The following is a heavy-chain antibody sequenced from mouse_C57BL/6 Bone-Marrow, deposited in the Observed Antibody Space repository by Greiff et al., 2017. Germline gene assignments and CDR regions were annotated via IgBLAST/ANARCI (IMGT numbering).Heavy chain of an antibody. D-gene: IGHD1-1*01. CDR3: ARDRITTGWFAY. V-gene: IGHV5-4*01. Sequence: VQLQQSGGGLVKPGGSLKLSCAASGFTFSSYAMSWVRQTPEKRLEWVATISDGGSYTYYPDNVKGRFTISRDNAKNNLYLRRSHLKSEDTAMYYCARDRITTGWFAYWGQGTLVTVSA. CDR1: GFTFSSYA. CDR2: ISDGGSYT. J-gene: IGHJ3*01.